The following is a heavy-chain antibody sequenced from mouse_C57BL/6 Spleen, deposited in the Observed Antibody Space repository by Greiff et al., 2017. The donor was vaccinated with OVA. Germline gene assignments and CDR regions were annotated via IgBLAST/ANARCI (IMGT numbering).Heavy chain of an antibody. V-gene: IGHV10-1*01. CDR1: GFSFNTYA. CDR3: VRHAGTNFDY. Sequence: EVQLVESGGGLVQPKGSLKLSCAASGFSFNTYAMNWVRQAPGKGLEWVARIRSKSNNYATYYADSVKDRFTISRDDSESMLYLQMNNLKTEDTAMYYCVRHAGTNFDYWGQGTTLTVSS. D-gene: IGHD4-1*01. CDR2: IRSKSNNYAT. J-gene: IGHJ2*01.